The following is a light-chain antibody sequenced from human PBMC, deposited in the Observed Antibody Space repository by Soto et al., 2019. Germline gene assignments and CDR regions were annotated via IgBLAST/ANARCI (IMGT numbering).Light chain of an antibody. CDR1: SSDIGRYNM. V-gene: IGLV2-14*02. Sequence: QSALTQPASVSRSPGQSITIAGAGTSSDIGRYNMVSWYQQHPGKVPKLLIYDVSIRPSGVSDRFSGSRSGNTASLTISGLQPEDEADYYCTSYTSKNTHVFGSGTKVTVL. CDR2: DVS. J-gene: IGLJ1*01. CDR3: TSYTSKNTHV.